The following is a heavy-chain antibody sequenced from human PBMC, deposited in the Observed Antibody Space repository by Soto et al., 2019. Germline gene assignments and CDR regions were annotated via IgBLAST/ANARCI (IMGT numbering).Heavy chain of an antibody. CDR1: GFSFSDHY. V-gene: IGHV3-11*01. D-gene: IGHD3-10*01. CDR3: AGDPYYYASDY. J-gene: IGHJ4*02. CDR2: ISGSGSDI. Sequence: TGGSLRLSCGASGFSFSDHYMTWTRQAPGKGLEWISYISGSGSDIYYADSVKGRFTVTRDNAKNSLYLQMTSLRAEDTAVYYCAGDPYYYASDYWGQGTLVTVSS.